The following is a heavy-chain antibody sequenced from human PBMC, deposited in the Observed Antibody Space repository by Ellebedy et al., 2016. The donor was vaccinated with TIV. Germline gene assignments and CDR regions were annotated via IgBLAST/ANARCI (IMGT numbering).Heavy chain of an antibody. V-gene: IGHV1-69*13. D-gene: IGHD1-26*01. CDR1: GGTFSSYA. CDR2: IIPIFGTA. CDR3: ARGQSGWELRGAFDY. J-gene: IGHJ4*02. Sequence: ASVKVSXXASGGTFSSYAISWVRQAPGQGLEWMGGIIPIFGTANYAQKFQGRVTITADESTSTAYMELSSLRSEDTAVYYCARGQSGWELRGAFDYWGQGTLVTVSS.